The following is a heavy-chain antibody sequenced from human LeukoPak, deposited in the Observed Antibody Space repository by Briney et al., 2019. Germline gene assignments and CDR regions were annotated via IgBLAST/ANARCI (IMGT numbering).Heavy chain of an antibody. J-gene: IGHJ3*02. CDR3: ARVWWGEQLAPRAFDI. CDR1: GGSFSGYY. CDR2: INHSGST. Sequence: SETLSLTCAVYGGSFSGYYWSWIRQPPGKGLEWIGEINHSGSTNYNPSLKSRVTISVDTSKNQFSLKLSSVTAADTAVYYCARVWWGEQLAPRAFDIWGQGTMVTVSS. V-gene: IGHV4-34*01. D-gene: IGHD6-6*01.